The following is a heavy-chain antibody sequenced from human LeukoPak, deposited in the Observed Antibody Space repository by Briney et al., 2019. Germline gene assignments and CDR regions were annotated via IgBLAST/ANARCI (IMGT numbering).Heavy chain of an antibody. CDR3: ARDLRGWYYFDY. CDR2: ISSSSSYI. J-gene: IGHJ4*02. CDR1: GFTFSSYS. D-gene: IGHD6-19*01. Sequence: GGSLRLSCAASGFTFSSYSMNWVRQAPGKGLEWVSSISSSSSYIYYADSVKGRFTIPRDNAKNSLYLQMNSLRAEDTAVYYCARDLRGWYYFDYWGQGTLVTVSS. V-gene: IGHV3-21*01.